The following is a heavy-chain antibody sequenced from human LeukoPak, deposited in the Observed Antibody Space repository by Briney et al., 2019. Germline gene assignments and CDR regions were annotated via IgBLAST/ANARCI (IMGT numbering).Heavy chain of an antibody. J-gene: IGHJ4*02. CDR2: ISYDGSNK. CDR3: RCGNSFLGYFDY. Sequence: GGSLRLSCAASGFTFSSYAMHWVRQAPGKGLEWVAVISYDGSNKYYADSVKGRFTISRDNSKNTLYLQMNSLRAEDTAVYYCRCGNSFLGYFDYWGQGTLVTVSS. V-gene: IGHV3-30*04. D-gene: IGHD4-23*01. CDR1: GFTFSSYA.